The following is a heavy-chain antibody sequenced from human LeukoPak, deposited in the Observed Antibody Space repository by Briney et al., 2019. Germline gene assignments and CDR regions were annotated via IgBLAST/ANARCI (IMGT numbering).Heavy chain of an antibody. Sequence: PGGSLRLSCAASGFTFSTYGVYWVRQAPGKGLEWVSSNSGGSSYYADSVKGRFTISRDNSKNTLYLQMNSLRAEDAAVYFCARDPNGDYIGTFDMWGRGTMVSVSS. V-gene: IGHV3-23*01. CDR1: GFTFSTYG. CDR2: NSGGSS. CDR3: ARDPNGDYIGTFDM. D-gene: IGHD4-17*01. J-gene: IGHJ3*02.